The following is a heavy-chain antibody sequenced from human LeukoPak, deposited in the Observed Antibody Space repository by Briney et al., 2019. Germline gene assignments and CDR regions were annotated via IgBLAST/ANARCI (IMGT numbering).Heavy chain of an antibody. J-gene: IGHJ4*02. D-gene: IGHD6-13*01. CDR1: GFTFSSYS. CDR3: ARDGFSSSWGLAY. V-gene: IGHV3-21*04. Sequence: KPGGSLRLSCAASGFTFSSYSMNWVRQAPGKGLEWVSSISSSSSYIYYADSVKGRFTISRDNSKNTLYLQMNSLRVEDTAVYYCARDGFSSSWGLAYWGQGTLVTVSS. CDR2: ISSSSSYI.